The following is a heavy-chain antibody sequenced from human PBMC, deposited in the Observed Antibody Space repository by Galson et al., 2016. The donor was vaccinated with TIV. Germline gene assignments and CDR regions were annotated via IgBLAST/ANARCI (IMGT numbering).Heavy chain of an antibody. CDR3: PRDLNYDFWSGYYVHYAYYGRDV. CDR1: GGSFSGYY. CDR2: INHSGST. J-gene: IGHJ6*02. V-gene: IGHV4-34*01. D-gene: IGHD3-3*01. Sequence: SETLSLTCAVYGGSFSGYYWSWIRQPPGKGLEWIGEINHSGSTNYNVSLKSRVTISVDTSKNQFSLKLTSVTAADTAVYYCPRDLNYDFWSGYYVHYAYYGRDVWGQGTTVTVSS.